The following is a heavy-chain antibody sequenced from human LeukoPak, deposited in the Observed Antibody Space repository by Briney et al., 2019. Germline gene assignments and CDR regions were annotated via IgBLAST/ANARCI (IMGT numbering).Heavy chain of an antibody. CDR3: AIGYCSSTSCYPPQFREY. CDR1: GGSISSYY. CDR2: IYTSGST. V-gene: IGHV4-4*07. Sequence: PSETLSLTCTVSGGSISSYYWSWIRQPAGKGLEWIGRIYTSGSTNYNPSLKSRVTMSVDTSKNQFSLKLSSVTAADTAVYYCAIGYCSSTSCYPPQFREYWGQGTLVTVSS. D-gene: IGHD2-2*01. J-gene: IGHJ4*02.